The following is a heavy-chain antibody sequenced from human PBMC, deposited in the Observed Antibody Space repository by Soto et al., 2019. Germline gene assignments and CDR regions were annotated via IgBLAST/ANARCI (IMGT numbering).Heavy chain of an antibody. V-gene: IGHV3-30-3*01. D-gene: IGHD6-19*01. CDR2: ISFDGYNK. CDR3: TRSREMQWLQGGMDV. Sequence: QVQLVESGGGVVQPGRSLRLSCAASGFTFSTYTMHWVRQAPGKGLEWVAVISFDGYNKYYADSVKGRFSVSRDNSKNTLYLQVNSLGAEDTAIYYCTRSREMQWLQGGMDVWGQGTTVTVSS. CDR1: GFTFSTYT. J-gene: IGHJ6*02.